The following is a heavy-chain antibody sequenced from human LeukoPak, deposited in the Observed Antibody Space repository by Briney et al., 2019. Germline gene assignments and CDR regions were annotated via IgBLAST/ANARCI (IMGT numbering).Heavy chain of an antibody. J-gene: IGHJ4*02. CDR2: VSANGGST. V-gene: IGHV3-64*04. Sequence: GGSLRLSCAASGFTFRNYAMHWVRQAPGKGLEYVSTVSANGGSTNYADSVKGRFTISRDNAKNSLYLQMNSLRAEDTAVYYCARALYCSGRSCYFDYWGQGTLVTVSS. CDR1: GFTFRNYA. CDR3: ARALYCSGRSCYFDY. D-gene: IGHD2-15*01.